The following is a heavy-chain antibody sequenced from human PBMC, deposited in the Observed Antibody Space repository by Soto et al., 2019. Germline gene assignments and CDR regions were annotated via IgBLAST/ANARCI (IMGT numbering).Heavy chain of an antibody. CDR2: IVGGSGST. D-gene: IGHD3-3*01. CDR1: GFTLTSAD. CDR3: ATDWSNRPFDF. J-gene: IGHJ4*02. V-gene: IGHV1-58*01. Sequence: QMQLMQSGPEVKKPGTSVKVSCKASGFTLTSADVKWVRQTRGQRIECIGWIVGGSGSTNYAQQFQGRLAITRDMSTSTVYMELSSLSSEDTAVYYCATDWSNRPFDFWGQGTLVTVSS.